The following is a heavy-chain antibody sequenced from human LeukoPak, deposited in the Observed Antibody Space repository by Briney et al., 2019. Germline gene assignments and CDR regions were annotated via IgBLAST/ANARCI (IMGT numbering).Heavy chain of an antibody. V-gene: IGHV5-51*01. CDR3: ATTFTVTGYYYDSSGYYYFDY. Sequence: GESLKISCNGSGYSFTSYWIGWVRQMPGKGLEWMGIIYAGDSDTRYSPSFQGQVTISADKSISTAYLQWSSLKASDTAMYYCATTFTVTGYYYDSSGYYYFDYWGQGTLVTVSS. D-gene: IGHD3-22*01. CDR1: GYSFTSYW. J-gene: IGHJ4*02. CDR2: IYAGDSDT.